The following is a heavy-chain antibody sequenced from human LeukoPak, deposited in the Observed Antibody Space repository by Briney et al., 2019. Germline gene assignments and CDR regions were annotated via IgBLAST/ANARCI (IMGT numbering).Heavy chain of an antibody. D-gene: IGHD3-16*01. J-gene: IGHJ2*01. CDR3: AREGEGSGLWYYDL. Sequence: PGGSLRLSCAASGFTFSSYSMHWVRQAPGKGPEFVSVIGGGGVTTFYADSVKDRFTISRDNSKNTLYLEMGSLRAEDMAVYYCAREGEGSGLWYYDLWGRGTLVTVSS. CDR2: IGGGGVTT. CDR1: GFTFSSYS. V-gene: IGHV3-64*02.